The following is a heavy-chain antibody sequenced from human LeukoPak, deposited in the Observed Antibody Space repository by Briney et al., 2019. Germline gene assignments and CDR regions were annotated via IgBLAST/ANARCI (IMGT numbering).Heavy chain of an antibody. Sequence: VASVKVSCKASGGSFTSNTISWVRQAPGQGPEWMGRIIPILGTAEYAEKFKGRVTITADKYTSTAYMELSSLKSEDTALYYCARGKGFVGHFDYWGQGTLVTVS. D-gene: IGHD2-15*01. CDR2: IIPILGTA. CDR3: ARGKGFVGHFDY. V-gene: IGHV1-69*08. CDR1: GGSFTSNT. J-gene: IGHJ4*02.